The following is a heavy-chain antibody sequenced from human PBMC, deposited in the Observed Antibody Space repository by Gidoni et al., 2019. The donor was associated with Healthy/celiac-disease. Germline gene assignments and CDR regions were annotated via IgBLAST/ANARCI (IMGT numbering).Heavy chain of an antibody. CDR2: IIPIFGTA. CDR3: ARSGLLVDLDYYDSSGYYPFDY. CDR1: GGTFRRYA. Sequence: QVQLVQSGAEVKKPGPSGKVSCQASGGTFRRYAISWVRQAPGQGLEWMGGIIPIFGTANYAQKFQGRVTMTADESTSTAYMELSSLRSEDTAVYYCARSGLLVDLDYYDSSGYYPFDYWGQGTLVTVSS. V-gene: IGHV1-69*01. D-gene: IGHD3-22*01. J-gene: IGHJ4*02.